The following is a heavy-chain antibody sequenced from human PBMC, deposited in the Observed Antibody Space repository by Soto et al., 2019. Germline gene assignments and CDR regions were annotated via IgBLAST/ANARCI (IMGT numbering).Heavy chain of an antibody. Sequence: PSETLSLTCAVYGGSFSGYYWSWIRQPPGKGLEWIGEINHSGSTNYNPSLKSRVTISVDTSKNQFSLKLSSVTAADTAVYYCARGIRFGELYGNWFDPWGQGTLVTVSS. CDR3: ARGIRFGELYGNWFDP. V-gene: IGHV4-34*01. D-gene: IGHD3-10*01. CDR1: GGSFSGYY. CDR2: INHSGST. J-gene: IGHJ5*02.